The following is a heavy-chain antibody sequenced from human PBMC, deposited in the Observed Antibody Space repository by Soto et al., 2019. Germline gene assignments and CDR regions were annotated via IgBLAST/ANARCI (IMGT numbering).Heavy chain of an antibody. V-gene: IGHV2-5*02. J-gene: IGHJ6*02. CDR3: IQSRCGGDCLQSYASYYYYGIDV. CDR1: AFSLSTGGVG. Sequence: QITLKESGPTLVKPTQTLTLTCTFSAFSLSTGGVGVGWIRQPPGKALEWLALIYWDDDKRYSPTLRSRPTITKDTSKNQVVLTTTNMAPVDTATYYCIQSRCGGDCLQSYASYYYYGIDVWGQGTTVTVSS. CDR2: IYWDDDK. D-gene: IGHD2-21*02.